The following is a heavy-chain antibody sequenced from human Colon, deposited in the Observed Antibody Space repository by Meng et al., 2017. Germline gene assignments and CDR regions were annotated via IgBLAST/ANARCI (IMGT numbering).Heavy chain of an antibody. V-gene: IGHV3-74*01. D-gene: IGHD1-26*01. Sequence: VELGESGGGLVQPGGSLRLSCAASEFTFSSYWMHWVRQAPGKGLVWVSRISSDGSSTIYADSVKGRFTISRDNAKNTLSLQMNSLRAEDTAVYYCAAFRSGKIDYWGQGTLVTVSS. CDR2: ISSDGSST. CDR1: EFTFSSYW. CDR3: AAFRSGKIDY. J-gene: IGHJ4*02.